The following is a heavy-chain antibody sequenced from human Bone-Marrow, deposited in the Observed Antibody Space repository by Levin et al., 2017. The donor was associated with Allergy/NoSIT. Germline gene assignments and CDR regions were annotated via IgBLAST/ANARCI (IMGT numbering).Heavy chain of an antibody. Sequence: SETLSLTCAVSGYSISSGYYWGWIRQPPGKGLEWIGSIYHSGSTYYNPSLKSRVTISVDTSKNQFSLKLSSVTAADTAVYYCARDRRDYGGNNDAFDIWGQGTMVTVSS. V-gene: IGHV4-38-2*02. J-gene: IGHJ3*02. CDR1: GYSISSGYY. CDR2: IYHSGST. CDR3: ARDRRDYGGNNDAFDI. D-gene: IGHD4-23*01.